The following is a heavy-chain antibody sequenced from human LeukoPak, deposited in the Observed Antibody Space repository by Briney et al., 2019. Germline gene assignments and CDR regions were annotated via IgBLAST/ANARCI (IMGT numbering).Heavy chain of an antibody. D-gene: IGHD6-13*01. CDR3: AAHHYSSSWYHLDY. V-gene: IGHV3-53*04. Sequence: GGSLRLSCAASGFTFSSYWMSWVRQAPGKGLEWVSVIYSGGSTYYADSVKGRFTIFRHNSKNTLYLQMNSLRAEDTAVYYCAAHHYSSSWYHLDYWGQGTLVTVSS. J-gene: IGHJ4*02. CDR1: GFTFSSYW. CDR2: IYSGGST.